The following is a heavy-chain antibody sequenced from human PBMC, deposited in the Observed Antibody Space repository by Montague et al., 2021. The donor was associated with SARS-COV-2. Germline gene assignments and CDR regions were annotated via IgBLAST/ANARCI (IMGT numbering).Heavy chain of an antibody. V-gene: IGHV4-39*07. Sequence: SETLSLTCTVSGGSISSSSYYWGWIRQPPGKGLEWIGSIYYSGXTXYXXXXKXRVTISVDTSKNQFSLKLSSVTAADTAVYYCARVGRQQLVRLSGMDVWGQGTTVTDSS. CDR1: GGSISSSSYY. CDR3: ARVGRQQLVRLSGMDV. J-gene: IGHJ6*02. CDR2: IYYSGXT. D-gene: IGHD6-13*01.